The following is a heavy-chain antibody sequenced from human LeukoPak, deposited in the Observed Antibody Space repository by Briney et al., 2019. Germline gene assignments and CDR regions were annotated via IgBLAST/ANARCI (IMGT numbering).Heavy chain of an antibody. CDR3: ARLSPMFYYYDSSGSHYRDY. CDR2: IYYSGST. J-gene: IGHJ4*02. Sequence: PSETLSLTCTVSGGSLSSSSYYWGWIRQPPGKGLEWIGSIYYSGSTYYNPSLKSRVTISVDTSKNQFSLKLSSVTAADTAVYYCARLSPMFYYYDSSGSHYRDYWGQGTLVTVSS. V-gene: IGHV4-39*07. D-gene: IGHD3-22*01. CDR1: GGSLSSSSYY.